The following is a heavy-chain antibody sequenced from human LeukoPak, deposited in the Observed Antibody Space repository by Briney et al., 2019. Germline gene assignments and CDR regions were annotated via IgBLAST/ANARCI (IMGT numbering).Heavy chain of an antibody. J-gene: IGHJ4*02. CDR3: AKPGDGCSGGSCYYFDY. CDR1: GFTFSSYV. V-gene: IGHV3-23*01. Sequence: GESLRLSCAASGFTFSSYVMSWARQAPGKGLEWISGISGSGGNTYYADSVKGRFTISRDISKNTLYLQMNSLRGEDTAVYYCAKPGDGCSGGSCYYFDYWGQGTLVTVSS. CDR2: ISGSGGNT. D-gene: IGHD2-15*01.